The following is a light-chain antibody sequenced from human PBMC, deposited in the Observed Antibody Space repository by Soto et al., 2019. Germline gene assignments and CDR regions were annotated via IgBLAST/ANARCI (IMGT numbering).Light chain of an antibody. CDR3: SSYTRSSTLV. J-gene: IGLJ2*01. V-gene: IGLV2-14*01. CDR1: SSDVGGYNY. Sequence: QSALPQPASGSGSPGQAITISCTGTSSDVGGYNYVSWYQQHPGKAPKLMIYDVSNRPSGVSNRFSGSKSGNTASLTISGLQAEDEADYYCSSYTRSSTLVFGGGTQLNVL. CDR2: DVS.